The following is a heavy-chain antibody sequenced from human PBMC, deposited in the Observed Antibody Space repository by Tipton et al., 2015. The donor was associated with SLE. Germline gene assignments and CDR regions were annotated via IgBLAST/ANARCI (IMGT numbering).Heavy chain of an antibody. V-gene: IGHV4-38-2*01. Sequence: TLSLTCAVSGYAISSGYYWSWVRQSPGKGLEWLGHIFHSGTTYYNPSFKSRVTISVDMSKNQFSLKLRSVTAADTAVYYCARITVGQPDYWGQGTLVTVSS. CDR1: GYAISSGYY. CDR3: ARITVGQPDY. D-gene: IGHD3-10*01. J-gene: IGHJ4*02. CDR2: IFHSGTT.